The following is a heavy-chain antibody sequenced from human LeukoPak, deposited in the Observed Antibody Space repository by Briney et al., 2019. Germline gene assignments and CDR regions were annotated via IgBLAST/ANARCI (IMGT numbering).Heavy chain of an antibody. CDR1: GFSFGDSA. D-gene: IGHD2-8*01. CDR3: FSTNSTPGGNWFDP. Sequence: PGGSLRLSCVASGFSFGDSAMHWVRQAAGKGLEWVGRIRSQPKNFATAYAASVRGRFTISRDDSKNTAYLQMDGLKNEDTAVYYCFSTNSTPGGNWFDPWGQGTLVTVSS. CDR2: IRSQPKNFAT. V-gene: IGHV3-73*01. J-gene: IGHJ5*02.